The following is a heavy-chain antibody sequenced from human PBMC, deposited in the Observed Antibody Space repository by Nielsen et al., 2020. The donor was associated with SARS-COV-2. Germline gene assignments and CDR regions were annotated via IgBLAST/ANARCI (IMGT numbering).Heavy chain of an antibody. Sequence: SETLSLTCTVSGGSISSYYWSWIRQPPGKGLEWIGYIYYSGSTNYNPSLKSRVTISVDTSKNQFSLKLSSVTAADTAVYYCARGIAVAGSFMDYWGQGTLVTVSS. CDR1: GGSISSYY. V-gene: IGHV4-59*01. CDR2: IYYSGST. J-gene: IGHJ4*02. CDR3: ARGIAVAGSFMDY. D-gene: IGHD6-19*01.